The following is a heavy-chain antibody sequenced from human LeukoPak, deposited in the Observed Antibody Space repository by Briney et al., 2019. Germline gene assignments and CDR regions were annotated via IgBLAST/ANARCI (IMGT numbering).Heavy chain of an antibody. CDR1: GGSISSYY. Sequence: SETLSLTCTVSGGSISSYYWSWIRQPPGKGLEWIGYIYYSGSTNYNPSLKSRVTISVDTSKNQFSLKLSSVTAADTAFYYCARENVATIAGRSLDYWGQGTLVTVSS. D-gene: IGHD6-6*01. CDR3: ARENVATIAGRSLDY. J-gene: IGHJ4*02. V-gene: IGHV4-59*12. CDR2: IYYSGST.